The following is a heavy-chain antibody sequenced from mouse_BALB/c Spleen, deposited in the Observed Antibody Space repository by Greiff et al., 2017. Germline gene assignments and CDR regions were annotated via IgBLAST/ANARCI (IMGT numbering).Heavy chain of an antibody. V-gene: IGHV1-4*02. CDR2: INPSSGYT. Sequence: QVQLKQSAAELARPGASVKMSCKASGYTFTSYTMHWVKQRPGQGLEWIGYINPSSGYTEYNQKFKDKTTLTADKSSSTAYMQLSSLTSEDSAVYYCARYGGTGDYFDYWGQGTTLTVSS. CDR3: ARYGGTGDYFDY. D-gene: IGHD1-1*02. J-gene: IGHJ2*01. CDR1: GYTFTSYT.